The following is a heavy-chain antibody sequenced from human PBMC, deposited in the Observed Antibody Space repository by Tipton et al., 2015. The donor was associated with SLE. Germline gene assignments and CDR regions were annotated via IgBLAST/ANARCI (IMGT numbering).Heavy chain of an antibody. Sequence: SLRLSCAASGFIFSSFGMHWVRQAPGKGLEWVALISKDGTNKYYGDSVKGRFTISRDNSKNTLYLQMNSLRAEDTAVYYCARDEGRYGNWGQGTLATVSS. CDR2: ISKDGTNK. J-gene: IGHJ4*02. CDR3: ARDEGRYGN. CDR1: GFIFSSFG. V-gene: IGHV3-30*03. D-gene: IGHD3-9*01.